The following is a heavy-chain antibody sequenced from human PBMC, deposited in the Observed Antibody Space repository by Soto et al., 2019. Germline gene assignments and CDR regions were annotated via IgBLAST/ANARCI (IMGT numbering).Heavy chain of an antibody. CDR3: AKTGFLEWLSTNDAFDL. V-gene: IGHV3-23*01. CDR2: ISGSGGNT. J-gene: IGHJ3*01. Sequence: LRLSCAASGFTFSTYAMNWVRQAPGKGLEWVSAISGSGGNTYYADSVKGRFTISRDNSKNTLYLQMNSLRADDTAVYYCAKTGFLEWLSTNDAFDLWGQGTMVTVSS. D-gene: IGHD3-3*01. CDR1: GFTFSTYA.